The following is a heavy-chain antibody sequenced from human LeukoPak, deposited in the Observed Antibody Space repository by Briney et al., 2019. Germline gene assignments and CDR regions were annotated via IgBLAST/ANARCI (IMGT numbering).Heavy chain of an antibody. CDR1: GFTFSTYT. J-gene: IGHJ3*01. Sequence: GGSLRLSCAASGFTFSTYTIHWVRQAPGKGLEWVAVISNDGHFKYYADSVKGRFTISRDNSKSTLFLQMNSLTIEDTAVYYCARETRLPHNDILINRRAFDVWGQGTILTVSS. CDR2: ISNDGHFK. V-gene: IGHV3-30-3*01. D-gene: IGHD3-9*01. CDR3: ARETRLPHNDILINRRAFDV.